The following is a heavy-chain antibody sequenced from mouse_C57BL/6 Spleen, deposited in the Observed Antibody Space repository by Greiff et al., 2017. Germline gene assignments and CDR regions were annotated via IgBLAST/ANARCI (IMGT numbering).Heavy chain of an antibody. D-gene: IGHD3-2*02. CDR1: GYTFTSYW. Sequence: QVQLQQSGAELVRPGTSVKLSCKASGYTFTSYWMHWVKQRPGQGLEWIGVIDPCDSDTNYNQKFKGKATLTVDTASTTANVQLSSLTSEDSAVYDYARLGSSDYYAMDYWGQGTSVTVSS. V-gene: IGHV1-59*01. J-gene: IGHJ4*01. CDR2: IDPCDSDT. CDR3: ARLGSSDYYAMDY.